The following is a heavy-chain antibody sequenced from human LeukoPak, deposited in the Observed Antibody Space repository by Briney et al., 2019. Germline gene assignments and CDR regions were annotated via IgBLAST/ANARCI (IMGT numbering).Heavy chain of an antibody. CDR2: IDPNSGGT. Sequence: ASVKVSCKASGYTFTSYDINWVRQATGQGLEWMGWIDPNSGGTHYAQKFQGWVTTTRDTSVSTAYMELSRLKSDDTAIYYCARMLCSSSSCFFDYWGQGTLVTVSA. CDR1: GYTFTSYD. CDR3: ARMLCSSSSCFFDY. D-gene: IGHD2-2*01. V-gene: IGHV1-2*04. J-gene: IGHJ4*02.